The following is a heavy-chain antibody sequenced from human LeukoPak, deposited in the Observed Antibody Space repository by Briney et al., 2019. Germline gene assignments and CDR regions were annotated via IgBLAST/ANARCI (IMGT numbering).Heavy chain of an antibody. CDR3: ARDKSSSGSFDY. CDR2: ISSSSSYI. V-gene: IGHV3-21*01. CDR1: GFTFSSYS. Sequence: GGSLRLSCAASGFTFSSYSMNWVRQAPGKGLEWVSSISSSSSYIYYADSVKGRFTISRDNAKNSLYLQMNSLRAEDTAVYYCARDKSSSGSFDYWGQGTLSPSPQ. D-gene: IGHD6-25*01. J-gene: IGHJ4*02.